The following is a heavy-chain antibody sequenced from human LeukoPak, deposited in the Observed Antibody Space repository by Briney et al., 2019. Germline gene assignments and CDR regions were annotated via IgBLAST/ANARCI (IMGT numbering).Heavy chain of an antibody. CDR1: GGSISSYY. V-gene: IGHV4-59*01. CDR2: MYHSGST. CDR3: ARGARWNDY. Sequence: PSETLSLTCTVSGGSISSYYWGWIRQPPGKGLEWIGFMYHSGSTNYNPSLKSRVTISLDTSRNQFSLKLTSVTAADTAVYYCARGARWNDYWGQGTLVTVSS. J-gene: IGHJ4*02. D-gene: IGHD4-23*01.